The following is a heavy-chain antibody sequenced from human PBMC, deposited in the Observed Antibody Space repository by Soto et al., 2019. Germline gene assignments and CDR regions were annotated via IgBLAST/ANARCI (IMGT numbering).Heavy chain of an antibody. CDR3: ARSSLAARQKYYYYYYGMDV. V-gene: IGHV4-34*01. D-gene: IGHD6-6*01. Sequence: SETLSLTCAVYGGSFSGYYWSWIRQPPGKGLGWIGEINHSGSTNYNPSLKSRVTISVDASKNQFSRKLSSVTAADTAVYYCARSSLAARQKYYYYYYGMDVWGQGTTVTVSS. CDR1: GGSFSGYY. J-gene: IGHJ6*02. CDR2: INHSGST.